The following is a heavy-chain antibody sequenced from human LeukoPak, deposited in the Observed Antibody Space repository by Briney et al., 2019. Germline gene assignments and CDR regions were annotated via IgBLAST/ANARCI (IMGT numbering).Heavy chain of an antibody. D-gene: IGHD3-10*01. CDR3: AKDRYYYGSGSYSPFDS. V-gene: IGHV3-23*01. J-gene: IGHJ4*02. CDR2: ISGSGGST. Sequence: GRSLRLSCAAAGFTVSSYAMSWVRQAPGKGLEWVSAISGSGGSTYYADSVKGRFTISRDNSKNTLYLHMNSLRAEDTAVYYCAKDRYYYGSGSYSPFDSWGEGTLVTVSS. CDR1: GFTVSSYA.